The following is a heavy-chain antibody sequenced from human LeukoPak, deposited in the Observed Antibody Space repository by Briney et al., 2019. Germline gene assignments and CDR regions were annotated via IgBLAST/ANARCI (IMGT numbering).Heavy chain of an antibody. Sequence: PSETLSLTCAVSSGSIFSSNWWSWVRQPPGQGLEWIGQIFHSGSTIYSPSLKSRVTISVDTSKNQFSLKLSSVTAADTAVYYCARGYSSGWYKKGVWFDPWGQGTLVTVSS. CDR1: SGSIFSSNW. J-gene: IGHJ5*02. V-gene: IGHV4-4*02. D-gene: IGHD6-19*01. CDR3: ARGYSSGWYKKGVWFDP. CDR2: IFHSGST.